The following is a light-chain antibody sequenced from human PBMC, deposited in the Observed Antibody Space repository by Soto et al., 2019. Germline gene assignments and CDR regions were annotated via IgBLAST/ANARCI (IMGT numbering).Light chain of an antibody. J-gene: IGKJ1*01. CDR1: QSLRATY. CDR2: GAS. V-gene: IGKV3-20*01. CDR3: QQYGSSGT. Sequence: EIVLTHSPGTLSLSPWEIATLSCRASQSLRATYVAWYQQRPGQAPRLLIYGASFRATGIPARFSGRGSGTDFTLTISRLEPEDFAVYYCQQYGSSGTFGQGTKVDIK.